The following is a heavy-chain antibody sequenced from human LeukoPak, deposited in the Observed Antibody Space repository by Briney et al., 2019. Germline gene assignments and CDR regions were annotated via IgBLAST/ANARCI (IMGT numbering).Heavy chain of an antibody. CDR1: GGSVSSASYY. D-gene: IGHD2-2*01. CDR3: ARDRGYCGSDSCYHFDY. CDR2: AFHGGST. J-gene: IGHJ4*02. Sequence: PSETLSLTCSVSGGSVSSASYYWSWIRQSPEKGLEWIGFAFHGGSTYYSPSLKSRVSISVDTSKNQFYLELSSVTAADTAVYYCARDRGYCGSDSCYHFDYWGQGTLVTVSS. V-gene: IGHV4-61*01.